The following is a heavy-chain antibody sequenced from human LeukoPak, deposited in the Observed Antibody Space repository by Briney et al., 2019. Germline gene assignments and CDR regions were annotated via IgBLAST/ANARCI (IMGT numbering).Heavy chain of an antibody. CDR3: AKDQFSGSYHTDFDY. CDR1: GFTFSSYA. J-gene: IGHJ4*02. V-gene: IGHV3-23*01. CDR2: ISGSGGST. D-gene: IGHD1-26*01. Sequence: GGSLRPSCAASGFTFSSYAMSWVRQAPGKGLEWVSAISGSGGSTYYADSVKGRFTISRDNSKNTLYLQMNSLRAEDTAVYYCAKDQFSGSYHTDFDYWGQGTLVTVSP.